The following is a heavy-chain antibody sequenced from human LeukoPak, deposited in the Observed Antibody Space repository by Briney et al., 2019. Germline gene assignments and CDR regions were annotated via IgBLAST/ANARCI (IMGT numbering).Heavy chain of an antibody. D-gene: IGHD7-27*01. CDR1: GFTFSSSS. J-gene: IGHJ4*02. Sequence: GGSLRLSCAASGFTFSSSSISWVRQAPGKGLEWVSAITDAVGSTHYADSVKGRFTISSDNSKNTVYLQMNSLRPEDMAVYYCAKGERGIDYWGQGTLVTVSS. V-gene: IGHV3-23*01. CDR3: AKGERGIDY. CDR2: ITDAVGST.